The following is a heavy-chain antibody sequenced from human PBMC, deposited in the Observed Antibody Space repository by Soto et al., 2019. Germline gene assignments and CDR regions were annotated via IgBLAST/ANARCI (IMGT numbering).Heavy chain of an antibody. D-gene: IGHD6-13*01. V-gene: IGHV2-5*01. Sequence: QITLKESGPTLVKPTQTLTLTCTFSGFSLSTSGVGVGWIRQPPGKALEWLALIYWNDDKRYSPSLKSRLTITKDTSKNQVVLTMTNMDPVDTATYYCAHAIAAAGTDWFDPWGQGTLVTVSS. CDR1: GFSLSTSGVG. CDR3: AHAIAAAGTDWFDP. J-gene: IGHJ5*02. CDR2: IYWNDDK.